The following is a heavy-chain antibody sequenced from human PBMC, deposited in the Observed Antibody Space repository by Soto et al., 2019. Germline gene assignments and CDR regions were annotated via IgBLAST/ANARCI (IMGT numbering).Heavy chain of an antibody. CDR1: GGSISSSNYY. V-gene: IGHV4-39*01. J-gene: IGHJ4*02. CDR3: ARHYGDYVSYFDY. D-gene: IGHD4-17*01. Sequence: SETLSLTCTVSGGSISSSNYYWGWIRQPPGKGPEWIGSIYYIGSIYYSGSTYYNPSLKSRVTISVDTSKNQFSLKLSSVTAADTAVYYCARHYGDYVSYFDYWGQGTLVTVSS. CDR2: IYYSGST.